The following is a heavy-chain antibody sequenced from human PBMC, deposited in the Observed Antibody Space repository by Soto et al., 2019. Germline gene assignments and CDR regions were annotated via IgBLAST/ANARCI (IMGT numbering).Heavy chain of an antibody. Sequence: QVQLVESGGGVVQPGRSLRLSCAPSGFSFSDFGMHWVRQAPGKVLEWVAAISHDGSNQYYGDSVKGRFSISRDHSNNILYLQMNNLKVEDSAIYFCAKETRSRAVTATRVNGMDVWGQGTTVTVSS. D-gene: IGHD2-21*02. CDR2: ISHDGSNQ. CDR1: GFSFSDFG. J-gene: IGHJ6*02. CDR3: AKETRSRAVTATRVNGMDV. V-gene: IGHV3-30*18.